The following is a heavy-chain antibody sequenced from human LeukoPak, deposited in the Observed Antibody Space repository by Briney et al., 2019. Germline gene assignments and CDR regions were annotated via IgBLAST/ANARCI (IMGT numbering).Heavy chain of an antibody. CDR3: AKADYDRSGHSFARIFQH. D-gene: IGHD3-22*01. J-gene: IGHJ1*01. V-gene: IGHV3-23*01. CDR2: ISGSGGTT. Sequence: GSLRLSCAASGFTFSSYAMTWVRQAPGKGLEWVSGISGSGGTTYYADSVKGRFTTSRDNSKNTLYLQMNSLRAEDTAVYYCAKADYDRSGHSFARIFQHWGQGTLVTVSS. CDR1: GFTFSSYA.